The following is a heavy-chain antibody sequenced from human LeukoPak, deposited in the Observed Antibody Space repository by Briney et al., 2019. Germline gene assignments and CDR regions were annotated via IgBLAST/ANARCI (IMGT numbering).Heavy chain of an antibody. D-gene: IGHD1-1*01. CDR1: GFTFSSYG. CDR2: ISYDGSNK. J-gene: IGHJ4*02. Sequence: GGSLRLSCAASGFTFSSYGMHWVRQAPGKGLEWVVVISYDGSNKYYADSVKGRFTISRDNSKNTLYLQMNSLRAEDTAVYYCASGEGIQLFDYWGQGTLVTVSS. CDR3: ASGEGIQLFDY. V-gene: IGHV3-30*03.